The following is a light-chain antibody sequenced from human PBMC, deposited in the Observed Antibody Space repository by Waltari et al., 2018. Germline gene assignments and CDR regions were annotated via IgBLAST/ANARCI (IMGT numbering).Light chain of an antibody. CDR1: QSVSSSY. Sequence: EIVLTQSPGTLSLSPGERATLSGRASQSVSSSYLTWYQQKPGQAPRLLIYGVFSRATGIPDRFSGSGSGTDFFLTISRLEPEDFAVYYCQQKNTFGQGTKLEIK. CDR2: GVF. CDR3: QQKNT. V-gene: IGKV3-20*01. J-gene: IGKJ2*01.